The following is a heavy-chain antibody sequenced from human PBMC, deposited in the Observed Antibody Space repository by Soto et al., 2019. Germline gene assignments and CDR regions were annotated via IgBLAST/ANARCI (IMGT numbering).Heavy chain of an antibody. D-gene: IGHD6-13*01. CDR3: GRGGSWAKVDS. CDR2: IIPVFGPA. Sequence: SVKVSCKASGVTLKNSALSWVRQAPGQGLEWMGGIIPVFGPALYAQKFQGRVTITADESTNTAFLDASSLRSEDTAVYYCGRGGSWAKVDSWGPGTLVTVSS. CDR1: GVTLKNSA. J-gene: IGHJ4*02. V-gene: IGHV1-69*13.